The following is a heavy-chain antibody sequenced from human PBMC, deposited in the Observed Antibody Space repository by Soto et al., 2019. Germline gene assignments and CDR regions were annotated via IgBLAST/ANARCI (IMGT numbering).Heavy chain of an antibody. V-gene: IGHV4-59*08. CDR2: IYYSGSA. CDR3: ARLVGNSWLDS. Sequence: PSETLSLTCTVSGGSISSYYWSWIRQPPGKGLEWIGYIYYSGSANYNPSLKSRVTISLETSKSQFSLRLASVTPDDTAVYYCARLVGNSWLDSWGQGTLVTVSS. J-gene: IGHJ5*01. CDR1: GGSISSYY. D-gene: IGHD2-2*01.